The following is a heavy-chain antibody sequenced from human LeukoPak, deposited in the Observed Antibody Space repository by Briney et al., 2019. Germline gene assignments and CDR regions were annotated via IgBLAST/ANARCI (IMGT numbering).Heavy chain of an antibody. CDR3: AKDMATVTHRAFDF. D-gene: IGHD4-11*01. CDR2: IGTAGDT. J-gene: IGHJ3*01. CDR1: GFTFSSYD. Sequence: GGSLRLSCAASGFTFSSYDMHWVRHATGKGLEWVSAIGTAGDTYYPGSVKGRFTISRDDSKNTLYLQMSSLRAEDTAVYYCAKDMATVTHRAFDFWGQGTMVTVSS. V-gene: IGHV3-13*01.